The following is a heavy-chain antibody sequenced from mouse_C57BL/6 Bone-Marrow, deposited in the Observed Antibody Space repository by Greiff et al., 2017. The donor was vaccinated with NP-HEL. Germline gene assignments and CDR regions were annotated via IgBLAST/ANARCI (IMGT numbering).Heavy chain of an antibody. CDR1: GFSLTSYG. J-gene: IGHJ4*01. V-gene: IGHV2-6-1*01. CDR3: ARQGGYYLYYYAMDY. Sequence: QVQLKQSGPGLVAPSQSLSITCTVSGFSLTSYGVHWVRQPPGKGLEWLVVIWSDGSTTYNSALKSRLSISNDNSKSLVFLKMNSLQTDDTAMYYCARQGGYYLYYYAMDYWGQGTSVTVSS. CDR2: IWSDGST. D-gene: IGHD2-3*01.